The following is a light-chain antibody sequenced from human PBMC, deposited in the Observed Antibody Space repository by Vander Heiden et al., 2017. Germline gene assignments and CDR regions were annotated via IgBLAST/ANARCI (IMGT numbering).Light chain of an antibody. Sequence: QLVLTQSPSASAPLGASVKLTCTLSSGHSSYAIAWHQQQPEKDPRYLMKLNSDGSHTKGAGIPDRFSGSSSGAERYLTISSLQSDDEADYYCQTWDTGIQVFGTGTKVTVL. CDR3: QTWDTGIQV. CDR1: SGHSSYA. CDR2: LNSDGSH. V-gene: IGLV4-69*01. J-gene: IGLJ1*01.